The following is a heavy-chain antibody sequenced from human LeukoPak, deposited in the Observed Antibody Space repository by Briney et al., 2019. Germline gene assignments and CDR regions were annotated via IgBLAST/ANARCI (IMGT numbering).Heavy chain of an antibody. J-gene: IGHJ4*02. CDR1: GDSIGSSHDY. Sequence: SETLSLTCTISGDSIGSSHDYWVWIRQRPGKGLEWVGSIYFDGSTYYNPALKSRVTMSVDTSKSQFSLKLNSVTAADTAVYYCAKEGAAPGPDFDYWGQGTLVIVSS. CDR2: IYFDGST. D-gene: IGHD6-13*01. CDR3: AKEGAAPGPDFDY. V-gene: IGHV4-39*07.